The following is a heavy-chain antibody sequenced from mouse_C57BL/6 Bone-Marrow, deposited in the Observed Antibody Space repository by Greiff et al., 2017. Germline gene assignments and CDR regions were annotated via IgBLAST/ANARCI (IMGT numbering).Heavy chain of an antibody. Sequence: EVQLQQSGGGLVQPKGSLKLSCAASGFSFNTYAMNWVRQAPGKGLEWVARIRSKSNNYATYYADSVKDRFTISRDDSESMLYLQMNNLKTADTAMYYCVRENYYGSAWFAYWGQGTLVTVSA. V-gene: IGHV10-1*01. D-gene: IGHD1-1*01. CDR1: GFSFNTYA. CDR2: IRSKSNNYAT. J-gene: IGHJ3*01. CDR3: VRENYYGSAWFAY.